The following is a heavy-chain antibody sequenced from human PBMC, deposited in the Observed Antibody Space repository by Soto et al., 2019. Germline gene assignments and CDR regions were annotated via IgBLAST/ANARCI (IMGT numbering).Heavy chain of an antibody. D-gene: IGHD5-12*01. CDR1: GGSISSGDYY. V-gene: IGHV4-30-4*01. J-gene: IGHJ5*02. CDR2: IYYSGST. Sequence: SETLSLTCTVSGGSISSGDYYWSWIRQPPGKGLEWIGYIYYSGSTYYNPSLKSRVTISVDTSKNQFSLKLSSVTAADTAVYYCARDNVSRGDGYKTENWFDPWGQGTLVTVSS. CDR3: ARDNVSRGDGYKTENWFDP.